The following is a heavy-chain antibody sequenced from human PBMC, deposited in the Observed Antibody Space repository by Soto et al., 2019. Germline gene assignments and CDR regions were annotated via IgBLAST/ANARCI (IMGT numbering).Heavy chain of an antibody. CDR3: ARVGDFWSGYYLHYYYGMDV. D-gene: IGHD3-3*01. Sequence: QVQLVQSGAEVKKPGASVKVSCKASGYTFTSYGISWVRQAPGQGLEWMGWISAYNGNTNYAQKLQGRVTMTTDTSKSTAYMELRSLRSDDTAVYYCARVGDFWSGYYLHYYYGMDVWGQGTTVTVSS. J-gene: IGHJ6*02. CDR2: ISAYNGNT. V-gene: IGHV1-18*01. CDR1: GYTFTSYG.